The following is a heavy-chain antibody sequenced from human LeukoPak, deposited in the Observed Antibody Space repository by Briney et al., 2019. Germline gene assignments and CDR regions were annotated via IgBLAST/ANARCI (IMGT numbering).Heavy chain of an antibody. D-gene: IGHD1-26*01. V-gene: IGHV4-59*08. Sequence: SETLSLTCTVSGGSISNFHWSWIRQPPGKGLEWIGYIYYTGSTSYHPSLKSRVTISLDTSKNQFSLKLSSVTAADTAVYYCATLAVGAGGPEFQHWGQGSLVTVSS. CDR2: IYYTGST. CDR1: GGSISNFH. J-gene: IGHJ1*01. CDR3: ATLAVGAGGPEFQH.